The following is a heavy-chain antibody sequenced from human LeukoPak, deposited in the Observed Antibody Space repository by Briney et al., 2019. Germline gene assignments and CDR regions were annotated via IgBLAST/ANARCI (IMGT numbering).Heavy chain of an antibody. CDR3: AKETDN. J-gene: IGHJ4*02. CDR1: RFTSDDFG. V-gene: IGHV3-43*02. CDR2: ISADGTST. Sequence: PGGSLRLSCATSRFTSDDFGIHWVRQAPGKGLEWVCFISADGTSTFYADSVRGRFTISSDNSKNSLYLQMNSLRTEDTAFYYCAKETDNWGQGTLVTVSS.